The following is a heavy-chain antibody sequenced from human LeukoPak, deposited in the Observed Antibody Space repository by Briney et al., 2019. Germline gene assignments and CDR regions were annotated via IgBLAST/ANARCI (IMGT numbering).Heavy chain of an antibody. CDR2: IYTSGST. CDR3: ARDPGGQLVDY. J-gene: IGHJ4*02. Sequence: PSETLSLTCTVSGGSISSGSYYWSWIRQPAGKGLEWIGRIYTSGSTNYNPSLKSRVTISVDTSKNQFSLKLSSVTAADTAVYYCARDPGGQLVDYWGQGTLVTVSS. D-gene: IGHD6-6*01. CDR1: GGSISSGSYY. V-gene: IGHV4-61*02.